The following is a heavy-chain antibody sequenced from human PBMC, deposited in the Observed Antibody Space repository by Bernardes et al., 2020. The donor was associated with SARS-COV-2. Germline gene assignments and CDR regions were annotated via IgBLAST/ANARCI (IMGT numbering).Heavy chain of an antibody. D-gene: IGHD2-2*02. V-gene: IGHV4-59*08. CDR3: ARSTNIPPYFYYFGMDV. Sequence: SETLSLTCTVSGGYISSDYWNWIRQPPGKGLEWIGYIYDSGSTNFNPSLKSRVTISVDTSKNQFSLKLSSVTAADTAVYYCARSTNIPPYFYYFGMDVWGQGTTVTVSS. J-gene: IGHJ6*02. CDR1: GGYISSDY. CDR2: IYDSGST.